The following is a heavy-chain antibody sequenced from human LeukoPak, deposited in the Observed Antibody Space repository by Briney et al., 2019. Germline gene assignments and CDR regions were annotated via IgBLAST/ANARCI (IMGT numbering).Heavy chain of an antibody. Sequence: SETLSLTCAVYGGSFSGYDWSWIRQPPGKGLEWIGEINHSGSTNYNPSLKSRVTISVDTSKNQFSLKLSSVTAADTAVYYCARGRILWFGELYYFDYWGQGTLVTVSS. CDR1: GGSFSGYD. V-gene: IGHV4-34*01. CDR2: INHSGST. CDR3: ARGRILWFGELYYFDY. J-gene: IGHJ4*02. D-gene: IGHD3-10*01.